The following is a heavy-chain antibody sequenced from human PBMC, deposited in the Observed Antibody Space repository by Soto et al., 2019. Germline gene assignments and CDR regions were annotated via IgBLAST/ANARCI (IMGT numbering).Heavy chain of an antibody. Sequence: PGGSLRLSCAASGFTFSSYSMNWVRQAPGKGLEWVSYISSSSSTIYYADSVKGRFTISRDNAKNSLYLQMNSLRAEDTAVYYCATGLRCDDWGQGTRVTVAS. CDR3: ATGLRCDD. D-gene: IGHD4-17*01. CDR2: ISSSSSTI. J-gene: IGHJ4*02. V-gene: IGHV3-48*01. CDR1: GFTFSSYS.